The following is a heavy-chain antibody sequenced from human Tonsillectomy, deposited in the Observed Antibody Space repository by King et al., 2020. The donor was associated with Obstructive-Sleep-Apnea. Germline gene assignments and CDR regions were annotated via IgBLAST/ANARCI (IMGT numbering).Heavy chain of an antibody. Sequence: VQLQESGPGLVKPSETLSLTCTVSGGSISSYYWSWIRQPPGKGLEWIGYIYYSGSTNYNPSLMSRVTISVDTSKNQFSLTLSSVTAADTAVYYCATLGYCSGGSCRHIDYWGQGTLVTVSS. CDR1: GGSISSYY. D-gene: IGHD2-15*01. CDR2: IYYSGST. V-gene: IGHV4-59*01. J-gene: IGHJ4*02. CDR3: ATLGYCSGGSCRHIDY.